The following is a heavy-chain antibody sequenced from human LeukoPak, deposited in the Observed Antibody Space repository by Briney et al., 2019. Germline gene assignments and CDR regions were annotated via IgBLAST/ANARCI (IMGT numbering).Heavy chain of an antibody. CDR3: VRAAPRDCSPASCSLFDT. CDR1: GFTVSSNY. CDR2: MIGGDGK. Sequence: GGSLRLSCAASGFTVSSNYMSWVRRAPRKGLEWVSTIMIGGDGKHYADSVKGRFTISRDRSESTLYLQMNGLRADDTAVYYCVRAAPRDCSPASCSLFDTWGQGTLVTVSS. J-gene: IGHJ4*02. D-gene: IGHD2-2*01. V-gene: IGHV3-53*01.